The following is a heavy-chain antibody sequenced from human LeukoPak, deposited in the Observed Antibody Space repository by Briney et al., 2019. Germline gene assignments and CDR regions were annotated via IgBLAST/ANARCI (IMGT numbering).Heavy chain of an antibody. Sequence: GGSLRLSCAASGFTFSSYDMSWVRQAPGKGLEWVSYISSSSSTIYYAGSVKGRFTISRDNAKNSLYLQMNSLRAEDTAVYYCASREWEPAYYFDYWGQGTLVTVSS. D-gene: IGHD1-26*01. J-gene: IGHJ4*02. CDR3: ASREWEPAYYFDY. CDR2: ISSSSSTI. V-gene: IGHV3-48*01. CDR1: GFTFSSYD.